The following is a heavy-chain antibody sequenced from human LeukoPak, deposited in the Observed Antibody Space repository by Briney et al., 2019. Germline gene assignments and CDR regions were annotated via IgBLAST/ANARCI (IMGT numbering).Heavy chain of an antibody. CDR2: INHSGST. V-gene: IGHV4-34*01. J-gene: IGHJ4*02. D-gene: IGHD5-18*01. CDR3: ARMGDTAMDH. Sequence: SETLSLTCAVYGGSFSGYYWSWIRQPPGKGLEWIGEINHSGSTNYNPSLKSRVTISVDTSKNQFSLKLSSVTAADTAVYYCARMGDTAMDHWGQGTLVTVSS. CDR1: GGSFSGYY.